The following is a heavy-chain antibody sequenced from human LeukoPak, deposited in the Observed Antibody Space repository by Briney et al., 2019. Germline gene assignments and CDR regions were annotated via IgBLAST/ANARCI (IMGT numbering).Heavy chain of an antibody. CDR2: IYYSGST. Sequence: SETLSLTCTVSGGSISSSSYYWGWIRQPPGKGLEWIGSIYYSGSTYYNPSLKSRVTISVDTSKNQFSLKLSSVTAADTAVYYCARHNDAFDTWGQGTMVTVSS. J-gene: IGHJ3*02. V-gene: IGHV4-39*01. CDR1: GGSISSSSYY. CDR3: ARHNDAFDT.